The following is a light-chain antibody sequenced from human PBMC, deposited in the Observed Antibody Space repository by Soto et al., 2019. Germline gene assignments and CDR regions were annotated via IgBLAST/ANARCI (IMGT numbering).Light chain of an antibody. CDR2: FAS. CDR3: QKYNNWPLT. J-gene: IGKJ4*01. Sequence: EIVMTQSPATLSVSPGERATLSCRASQSMYNNLAWYQQKPGQAPRLLIYFASTRATGIPARFSGSGSGTGFTLTISSLQSEDFAVYYCQKYNNWPLTFGGGTKVEI. V-gene: IGKV3-15*01. CDR1: QSMYNN.